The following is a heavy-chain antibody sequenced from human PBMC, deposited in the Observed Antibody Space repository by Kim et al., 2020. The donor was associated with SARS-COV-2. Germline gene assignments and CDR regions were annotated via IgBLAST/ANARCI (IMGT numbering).Heavy chain of an antibody. CDR3: ARVLYSSSWYDAFDI. V-gene: IGHV3-9*01. CDR2: ISWNSGSI. D-gene: IGHD6-13*01. Sequence: GGSLRLSCAASGFTFGDYAMHWVRQAPGKGLEWVSGISWNSGSIGYADSVKGRFTISRDNAKNSLYLQMNSLRAEDTALYYCARVLYSSSWYDAFDIWGQGTMVTVSS. CDR1: GFTFGDYA. J-gene: IGHJ3*02.